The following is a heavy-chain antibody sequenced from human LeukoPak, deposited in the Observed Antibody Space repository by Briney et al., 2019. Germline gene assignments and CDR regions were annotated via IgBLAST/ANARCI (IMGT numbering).Heavy chain of an antibody. CDR3: AKDLDFWRGFDY. Sequence: GGSLRLSCAASGFTFSSYAMSWVRQAPGKGLEWVSTISDGGGTTYYADSMKGRFTISRDNSKNTLYLQMNSLRAEDTAVYYCAKDLDFWRGFDYWGQGTLVTVSS. J-gene: IGHJ4*02. V-gene: IGHV3-23*01. D-gene: IGHD3-3*01. CDR1: GFTFSSYA. CDR2: ISDGGGTT.